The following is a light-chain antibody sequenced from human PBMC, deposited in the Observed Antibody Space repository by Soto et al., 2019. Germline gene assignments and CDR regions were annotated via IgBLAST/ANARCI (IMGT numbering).Light chain of an antibody. V-gene: IGKV3-11*01. J-gene: IGKJ3*01. CDR1: QSVGSY. Sequence: EIVLTQSPATLSLSPGERATLSCRASQSVGSYLAWYQHKPGQAPRLLIYDVSKRASGIPARFSGSGSGTDFTLTISSLEPEDFVVYYCQQRSNWPLFTFGPGTKVDIK. CDR2: DVS. CDR3: QQRSNWPLFT.